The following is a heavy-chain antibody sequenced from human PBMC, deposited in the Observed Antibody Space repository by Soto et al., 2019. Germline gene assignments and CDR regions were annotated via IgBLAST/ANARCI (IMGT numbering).Heavy chain of an antibody. CDR3: ARQSGVSAAGMVDYGMDV. Sequence: QVQLVQSGAEVKKPGSSVKVSCTASGGTFSSYAISWVRQAPGQGLEWMGGISPIFGTANYAQKFQGRVTITADESTSTAYRELSSLRSEDTAVYDCARQSGVSAAGMVDYGMDVWGQGTTVTVSS. CDR2: ISPIFGTA. J-gene: IGHJ6*02. V-gene: IGHV1-69*12. CDR1: GGTFSSYA. D-gene: IGHD6-13*01.